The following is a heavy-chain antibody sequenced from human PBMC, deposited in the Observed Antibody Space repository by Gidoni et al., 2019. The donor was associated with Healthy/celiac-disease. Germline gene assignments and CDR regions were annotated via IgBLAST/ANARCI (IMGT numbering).Heavy chain of an antibody. CDR3: AKAGSFEYSSSGYFDY. Sequence: EVQLVESGGGLVQPVRSLRPSCAASGFSFDDYAMHWVRQAPGKGLGWVSGISWNSGSIGYADSVKGRFTISRDNAKNSLYLQMNSLRAEDTALYYCAKAGSFEYSSSGYFDYWGQGTLVTVSS. CDR2: ISWNSGSI. D-gene: IGHD6-6*01. CDR1: GFSFDDYA. J-gene: IGHJ4*02. V-gene: IGHV3-9*01.